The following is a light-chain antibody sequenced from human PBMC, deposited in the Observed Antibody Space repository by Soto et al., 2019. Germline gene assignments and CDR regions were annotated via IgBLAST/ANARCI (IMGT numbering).Light chain of an antibody. CDR3: SSYTISSTYV. J-gene: IGLJ1*01. CDR2: DVS. Sequence: SALTQPASVSGSPGQSIAISCTGTSSDVGGYNYVSWYQQHPGKVPKLLINDVSNRPSGVSSRFSGSKSGNTASLTISGLQAEDEADYYCSSYTISSTYVFGSGTKVTVL. CDR1: SSDVGGYNY. V-gene: IGLV2-14*01.